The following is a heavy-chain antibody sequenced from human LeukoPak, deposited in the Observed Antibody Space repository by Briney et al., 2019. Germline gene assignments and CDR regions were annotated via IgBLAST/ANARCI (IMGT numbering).Heavy chain of an antibody. CDR2: IIPIFGTA. CDR1: GGTFSSYA. D-gene: IGHD2-15*01. CDR3: ARPLGYCSGGSCYEPPYFDY. V-gene: IGHV1-69*13. J-gene: IGHJ4*02. Sequence: ASVKVSCKASGGTFSSYAISWVRQAPGQGLEWMGGIIPIFGTANYAQKFQGRVTITADESTSTAYMELSSLRSEDTAVYYCARPLGYCSGGSCYEPPYFDYWGQGTLVTVSS.